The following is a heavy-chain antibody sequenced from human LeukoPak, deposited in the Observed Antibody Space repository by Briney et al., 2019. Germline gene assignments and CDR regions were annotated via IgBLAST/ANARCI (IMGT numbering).Heavy chain of an antibody. CDR3: ARAFPSPKYRPGIAAAGPTDY. J-gene: IGHJ4*02. CDR1: GYTFSGYY. CDR2: INPNSGGT. V-gene: IGHV1-2*02. Sequence: EASVKVSCKASGYTFSGYYMHWVRQAPGQGLEWMGWINPNSGGTNYAQKFQGRVTMTRDTSISTAYMELSRLRSDDTAVYYCARAFPSPKYRPGIAAAGPTDYWGQGTLVTVSS. D-gene: IGHD6-13*01.